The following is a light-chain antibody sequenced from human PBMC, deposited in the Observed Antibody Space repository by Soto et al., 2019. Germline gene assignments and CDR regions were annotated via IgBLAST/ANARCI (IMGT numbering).Light chain of an antibody. CDR2: DND. Sequence: QSVLTQPPSVSAAPGQKVSISCSGSTSNIAKNHVSWYQRLPGTAPKLLFYDNDKRPSGIPDRFSASKSATSSTLDITGLQTGDEAAYLCGAWDDSLSFYVFGTGTKLNVL. J-gene: IGLJ1*01. CDR1: TSNIAKNH. V-gene: IGLV1-51*01. CDR3: GAWDDSLSFYV.